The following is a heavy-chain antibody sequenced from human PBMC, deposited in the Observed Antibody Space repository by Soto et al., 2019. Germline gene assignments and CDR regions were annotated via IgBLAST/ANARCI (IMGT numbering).Heavy chain of an antibody. J-gene: IGHJ1*01. CDR3: AHTPEGASRIRGTGRYVQH. V-gene: IGHV2-5*02. CDR2: IYWDDDK. Sequence: QITLKESGPTLVKPTQTLTLTCTFSGFLLSTSGVGVAWIRQPPGKALEWLSLIYWDDDKRYSPSLKSRLTITKDTSKNQVVLTMTNMDPVETATYYCAHTPEGASRIRGTGRYVQHWGQGTLVTVSS. D-gene: IGHD3-10*01. CDR1: GFLLSTSGVG.